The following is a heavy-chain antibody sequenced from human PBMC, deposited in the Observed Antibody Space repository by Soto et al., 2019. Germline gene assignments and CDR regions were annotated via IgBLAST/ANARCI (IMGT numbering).Heavy chain of an antibody. Sequence: ESGGGVVQPGRSLRLSCAASGFTFSSYAMHWVRQAPGKGLEWVAVISYDGSNNYYADSVKGRFTISRDNSKNTPYLQMNSLRAEDTAVYYCARVPSSSGRAHFDYWGQGTLVTVSS. D-gene: IGHD2-15*01. V-gene: IGHV3-30-3*01. CDR1: GFTFSSYA. J-gene: IGHJ4*02. CDR2: ISYDGSNN. CDR3: ARVPSSSGRAHFDY.